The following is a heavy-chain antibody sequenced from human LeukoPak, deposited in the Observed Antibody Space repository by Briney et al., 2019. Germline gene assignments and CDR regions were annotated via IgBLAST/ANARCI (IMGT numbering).Heavy chain of an antibody. CDR3: ARVITVAGSMHFDY. CDR1: GGTFSSYA. Sequence: SVKLSCTASGGTFSSYAISWVRQAPGQGLEWMGRIITIFGTANYAQKFQGRVTITTDESTSTAYMELSSLRTEDTAVYDCARVITVAGSMHFDYWGQGTLVTVSS. CDR2: IITIFGTA. D-gene: IGHD6-19*01. J-gene: IGHJ4*01. V-gene: IGHV1-69*05.